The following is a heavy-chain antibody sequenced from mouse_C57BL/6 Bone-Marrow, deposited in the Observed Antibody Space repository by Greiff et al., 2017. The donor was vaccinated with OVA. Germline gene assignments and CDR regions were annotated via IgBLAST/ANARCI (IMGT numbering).Heavy chain of an antibody. V-gene: IGHV1-72*01. CDR2: IDPNSGGT. Sequence: QLQLKPPGAELVKPGASVQLSCTASGYTFPSYWMPWVKQRPGRGLAWIGRIDPNSGGTKYNEKFKSKATLTVDKPSSTAYMQLSSLTAEDSAVYYCARGLDDYWGQGTTLTVSS. D-gene: IGHD3-3*01. CDR1: GYTFPSYW. CDR3: ARGLDDY. J-gene: IGHJ2*01.